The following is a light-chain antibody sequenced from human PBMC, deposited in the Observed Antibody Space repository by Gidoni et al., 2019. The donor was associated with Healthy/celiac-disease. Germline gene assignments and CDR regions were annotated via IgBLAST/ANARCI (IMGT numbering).Light chain of an antibody. V-gene: IGKV1-5*01. CDR3: QQYNSYLYT. CDR2: DAS. Sequence: IQMTQSPSTLSASVGDRVTIPCRASQSISSWLAWYQQKPGKAPKLLIYDASSLESGVPARFSGSGSGTEFTLTISSLQPDDFATYYCQQYNSYLYTFGQGTKLEIK. CDR1: QSISSW. J-gene: IGKJ2*01.